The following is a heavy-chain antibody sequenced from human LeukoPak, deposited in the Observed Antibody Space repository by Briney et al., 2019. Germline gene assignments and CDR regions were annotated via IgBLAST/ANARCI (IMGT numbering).Heavy chain of an antibody. CDR1: GYTLTGYY. CDR2: INPNSGGT. V-gene: IGHV1-2*02. D-gene: IGHD6-13*01. J-gene: IGHJ4*02. Sequence: ASVKVSCKASGYTLTGYYMHWVRQAPGHGLEWMGWINPNSGGTNYAQKFQGRVTMTRDTSITTAYMELSSLRSEDPAVYYCATYFGSSPFDYWGQGTLVTVSS. CDR3: ATYFGSSPFDY.